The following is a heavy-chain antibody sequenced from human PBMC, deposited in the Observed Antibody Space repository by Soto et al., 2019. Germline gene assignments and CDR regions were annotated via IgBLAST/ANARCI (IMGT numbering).Heavy chain of an antibody. V-gene: IGHV2-5*02. CDR3: ARLICFGESGFDY. CDR1: GFSLKTSGVG. J-gene: IGHJ4*02. CDR2: TYWDADK. D-gene: IGHD3-10*01. Sequence: QITLKESGPTLVKPTQTLTLTCTFSGFSLKTSGVGVGWIRQPPGKALEWLALTYWDADKRYIPSVQSRLTITKDTAKNQVVLTMTDIDPVDTATYYCARLICFGESGFDYWGQGTPVTVSS.